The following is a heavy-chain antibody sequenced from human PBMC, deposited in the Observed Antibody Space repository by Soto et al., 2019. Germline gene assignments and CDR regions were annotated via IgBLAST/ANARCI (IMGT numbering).Heavy chain of an antibody. V-gene: IGHV3-23*01. D-gene: IGHD6-13*01. CDR1: GFTFSSYP. CDR3: AKDRWVGAAAGLFEY. Sequence: EVQLLESGGGLVQPGGSLRLSCLASGFTFSSYPMSWVRQAPGKGLEWVSGINSSGGSTYYADSVKGRFTISRDTSKNTLYLQMSSLSAEDTSVYYCAKDRWVGAAAGLFEYWGQGTLLTVSS. J-gene: IGHJ4*02. CDR2: INSSGGST.